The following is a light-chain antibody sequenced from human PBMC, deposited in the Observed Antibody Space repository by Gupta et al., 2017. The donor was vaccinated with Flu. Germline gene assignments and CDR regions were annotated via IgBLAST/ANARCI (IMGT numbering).Light chain of an antibody. Sequence: PSSLSASAGDRVTITCRASQGIGISLAWYQQKPGKAPKLLIYAASTLKSGVPSRFSGSGSGTDFTLTISSLQPEDAATYYCQKYDYVPLTFGGGTKVEIK. CDR1: QGIGIS. J-gene: IGKJ4*01. V-gene: IGKV1-27*01. CDR2: AAS. CDR3: QKYDYVPLT.